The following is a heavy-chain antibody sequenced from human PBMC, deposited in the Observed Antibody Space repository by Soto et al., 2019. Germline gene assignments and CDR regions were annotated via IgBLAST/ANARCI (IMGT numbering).Heavy chain of an antibody. CDR3: ARDRGYSYGPGYYYYMDV. CDR2: INPNSGGT. J-gene: IGHJ6*03. CDR1: GYTFTGCY. Sequence: ASVKVSCKASGYTFTGCYMHWVRQAPGQGLEWMGWINPNSGGTNYAQKFQGWVTMTRDTSISTAYMELSRLRSDDTAVYYCARDRGYSYGPGYYYYMDVWGKGTTVTVSS. V-gene: IGHV1-2*04. D-gene: IGHD5-18*01.